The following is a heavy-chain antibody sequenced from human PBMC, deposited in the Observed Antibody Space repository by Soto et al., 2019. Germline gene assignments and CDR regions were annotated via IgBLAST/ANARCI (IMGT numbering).Heavy chain of an antibody. CDR1: GYSFTSYW. CDR3: ASPPYSNSQYYYYYGMDV. CDR2: IDPSESYT. J-gene: IGHJ6*02. V-gene: IGHV5-10-1*01. Sequence: PGESLKISCKGSGYSFTSYWISWVRQMPGKGLEGMGRIDPSESYTNYSPSFQGHVTISADKSISTAYLQWSSLKASDTAMYYCASPPYSNSQYYYYYGMDVWGQGTTVTVSS. D-gene: IGHD4-4*01.